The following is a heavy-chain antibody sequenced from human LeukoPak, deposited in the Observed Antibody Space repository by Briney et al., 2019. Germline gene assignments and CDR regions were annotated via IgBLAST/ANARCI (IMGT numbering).Heavy chain of an antibody. D-gene: IGHD4-17*01. CDR2: MYHSGST. J-gene: IGHJ3*02. CDR3: ARDGLDGDDAFDI. Sequence: SQTLSLTCAVSGGSISSGGYSWSWIRQPPGKGLEWIGYMYHSGSTYYNPSLKSRVTISVDRSKNQFSLKLSSVTAADTAMYYCARDGLDGDDAFDIWGQGTWSPSLQ. V-gene: IGHV4-30-2*01. CDR1: GGSISSGGYS.